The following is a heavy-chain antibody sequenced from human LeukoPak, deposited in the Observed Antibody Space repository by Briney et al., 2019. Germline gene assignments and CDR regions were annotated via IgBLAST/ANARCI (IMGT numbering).Heavy chain of an antibody. Sequence: SVKVSCKASGYTFTSYGISWVRQAPGQGLEWMGGIIPIFGTANYAQKFQGRVTITADESTSTAYMELSSLRSEDTAVYYCASDRYSGSYFPYWGQGTLVTVSS. CDR3: ASDRYSGSYFPY. J-gene: IGHJ4*02. V-gene: IGHV1-69*13. CDR2: IIPIFGTA. CDR1: GYTFTSYG. D-gene: IGHD1-26*01.